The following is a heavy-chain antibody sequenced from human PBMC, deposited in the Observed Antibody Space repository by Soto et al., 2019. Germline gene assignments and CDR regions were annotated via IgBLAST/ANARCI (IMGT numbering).Heavy chain of an antibody. D-gene: IGHD2-15*01. CDR2: KSFDGNNK. CDR1: GFTFNDYA. J-gene: IGHJ6*02. Sequence: QVHLVESGGGGVQPGRSKRLSCVVSGFTFNDYAIHWVRQAPGKGLEWVAVKSFDGNNKFYADSVKGRFTISRDRSKTTAYLQMNNLRAEDTAVYYCARDHWDCSGGGCNPHQLNFFAMDVWGQGTTVTVSS. CDR3: ARDHWDCSGGGCNPHQLNFFAMDV. V-gene: IGHV3-30*03.